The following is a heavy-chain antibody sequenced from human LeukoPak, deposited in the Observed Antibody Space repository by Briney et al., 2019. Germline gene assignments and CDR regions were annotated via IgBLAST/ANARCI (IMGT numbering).Heavy chain of an antibody. V-gene: IGHV4-30-2*01. CDR3: ARVKSDYGMDV. Sequence: SETLSLTCAVSGGSISSGGYSWSWIRQPPGKGLEWIGYIYHSGSTYYNPSLKSRVTISVDRSKNQFSLKLSSVTAADTAVYYCARVKSDYGMDVWGQGTTVTVSS. CDR2: IYHSGST. CDR1: GGSISSGGYS. J-gene: IGHJ6*02.